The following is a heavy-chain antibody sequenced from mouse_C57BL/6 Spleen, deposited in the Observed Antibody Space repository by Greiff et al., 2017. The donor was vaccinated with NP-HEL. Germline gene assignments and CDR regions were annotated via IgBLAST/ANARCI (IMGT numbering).Heavy chain of an antibody. D-gene: IGHD2-5*01. CDR2: ILPGSGSS. Sequence: VQLQESGAELMKPGASVKLSCKATGYTFTGYWIEWVQQRPGHGLEWIGDILPGSGSSNSNEKFTGKATFTADTSSNTAYMQLSSRTTEESAIYYCARRGYSNYGWFAYWGQGTLVTVSA. V-gene: IGHV1-9*01. J-gene: IGHJ3*01. CDR3: ARRGYSNYGWFAY. CDR1: GYTFTGYW.